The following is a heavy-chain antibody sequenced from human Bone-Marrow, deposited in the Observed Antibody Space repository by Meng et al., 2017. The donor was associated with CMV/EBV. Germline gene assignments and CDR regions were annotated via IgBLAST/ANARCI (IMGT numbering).Heavy chain of an antibody. J-gene: IGHJ4*02. CDR2: IKSKTDGGTK. CDR3: ARVDY. Sequence: GESLKISCAASGFTFSNAWMSWVRQAPGKGLEWVGRIKSKTDGGTKDYAAPVKGRFTISRDESKNTLYLQLSSLRVEDTAVYYCARVDYWGRGTRVTVSS. CDR1: GFTFSNAW. V-gene: IGHV3-15*01.